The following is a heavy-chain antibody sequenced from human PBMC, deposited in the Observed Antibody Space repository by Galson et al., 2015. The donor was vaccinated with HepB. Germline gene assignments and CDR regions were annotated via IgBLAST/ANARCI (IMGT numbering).Heavy chain of an antibody. V-gene: IGHV3-53*01. D-gene: IGHD3-10*01. CDR3: ARNEKLDDGFDI. J-gene: IGHJ3*02. Sequence: SLRLSCAASGFTVSRYYMSWVRQAPGKGLEWVSVIYTGGNTYYADSVKGRFTISRDNSKNTLYLQMNSLRAEDTAVYYCARNEKLDDGFDIWGQGTMVIVSS. CDR2: IYTGGNT. CDR1: GFTVSRYY.